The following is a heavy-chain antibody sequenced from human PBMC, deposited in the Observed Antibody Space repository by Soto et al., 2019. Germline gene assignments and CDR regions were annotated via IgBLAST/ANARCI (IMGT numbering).Heavy chain of an antibody. CDR1: GGSFSGYY. CDR3: ARYLTIFGVVNNWFDP. V-gene: IGHV4-34*01. Sequence: PSETLSLTCAVYGGSFSGYYWSWIRQPPGKGLEWIGEINHSGSTNYNPPLKSRVTISVDTSKNQFSLKLSSVTAADTAVYYCARYLTIFGVVNNWFDPWGQGTLVTVSS. J-gene: IGHJ5*02. CDR2: INHSGST. D-gene: IGHD3-3*01.